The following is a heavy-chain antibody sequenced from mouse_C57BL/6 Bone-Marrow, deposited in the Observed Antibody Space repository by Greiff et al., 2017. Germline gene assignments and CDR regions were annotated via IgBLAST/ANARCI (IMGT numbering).Heavy chain of an antibody. J-gene: IGHJ3*01. CDR1: GFSLTSYG. CDR3: ASGGGGFAY. CDR2: IWSGGST. Sequence: QVQLQQSGPGLVQPSQSLSITCTVSGFSLTSYGVHWVRQSPGKGLEWLGVIWSGGSTDYNAAFISRLSISKDNSKSQVFFKMNSLQADDTAIYYCASGGGGFAYWGQGTLVTVSA. V-gene: IGHV2-2*01.